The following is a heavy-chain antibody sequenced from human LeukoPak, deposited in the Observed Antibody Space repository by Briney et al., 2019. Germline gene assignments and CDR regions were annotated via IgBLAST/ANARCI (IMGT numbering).Heavy chain of an antibody. CDR3: ARRILELAFDI. D-gene: IGHD3-3*01. J-gene: IGHJ3*02. Sequence: GGSLRLSCVVSGLTFDEYAMHWVRQAPGKGLEWVSLITWDGRSTSYRDSGRGRFTISRDNNKRSLFLQMSSLRAEHTAVYYCARRILELAFDIWGQGTMVTVSS. CDR2: ITWDGRST. V-gene: IGHV3-43D*03. CDR1: GLTFDEYA.